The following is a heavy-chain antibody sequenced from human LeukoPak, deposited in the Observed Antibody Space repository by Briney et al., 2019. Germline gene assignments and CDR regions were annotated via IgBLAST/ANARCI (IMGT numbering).Heavy chain of an antibody. D-gene: IGHD3-9*01. CDR2: IYHSGRT. CDR3: ARYEVGYYDILTGHYTSTYFDY. V-gene: IGHV4-38-2*02. Sequence: SETLSLTCTVSGYSISSGYYWGWIRQPPGKGLEWIGSIYHSGRTFYNPSLKSRVTISVDTSKNQFSLKLSSVTAADTAVYYCARYEVGYYDILTGHYTSTYFDYWGQGTLVTVSS. J-gene: IGHJ4*02. CDR1: GYSISSGYY.